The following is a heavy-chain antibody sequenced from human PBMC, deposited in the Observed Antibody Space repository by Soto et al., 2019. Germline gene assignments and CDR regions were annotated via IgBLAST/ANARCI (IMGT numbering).Heavy chain of an antibody. Sequence: GASVKVSCKASGGTFSSYAISWVRQAPGQGLEWMGGIIPIFGTANYAQKFQGRVTITADESTSTAYTELSSLRSEDTAVYYCAGEYQLPGGYYYYGMDVWGQGTTVTVSS. CDR3: AGEYQLPGGYYYYGMDV. CDR2: IIPIFGTA. J-gene: IGHJ6*02. V-gene: IGHV1-69*13. CDR1: GGTFSSYA. D-gene: IGHD2-2*01.